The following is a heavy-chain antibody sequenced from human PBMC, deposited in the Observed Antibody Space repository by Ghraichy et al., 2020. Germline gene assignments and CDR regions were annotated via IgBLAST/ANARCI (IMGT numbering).Heavy chain of an antibody. D-gene: IGHD3-22*01. J-gene: IGHJ4*02. CDR2: VSNSGNLA. Sequence: LSLTCVASGFTFNNYAMSWVRKAPGKGLEWVSAVSNSGNLAHYAGSVQGRFTISRDNSKNTVYLHMNDLRAEDTAFYYCAKGYSAAFYYDSSGFDYWGQGTLVTVSS. V-gene: IGHV3-23*01. CDR3: AKGYSAAFYYDSSGFDY. CDR1: GFTFNNYA.